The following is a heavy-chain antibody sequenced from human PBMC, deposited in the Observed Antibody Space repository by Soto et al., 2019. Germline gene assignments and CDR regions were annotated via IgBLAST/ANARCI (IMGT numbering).Heavy chain of an antibody. V-gene: IGHV3-33*01. Sequence: LRLSCAASGFTFSSYGMHWVRQAPGKGLEWVAVIWYDGSNKYYADSVKGRFTISRDNSKNTLYLQMNSLRAEDTAVYYCARVKYSGSYLFDYWGQGTLVTVSS. D-gene: IGHD1-26*01. J-gene: IGHJ4*02. CDR1: GFTFSSYG. CDR3: ARVKYSGSYLFDY. CDR2: IWYDGSNK.